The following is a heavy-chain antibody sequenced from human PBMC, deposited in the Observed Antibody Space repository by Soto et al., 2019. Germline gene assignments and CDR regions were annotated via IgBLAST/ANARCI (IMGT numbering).Heavy chain of an antibody. CDR1: GGSISSGDYY. J-gene: IGHJ4*02. D-gene: IGHD3-9*01. Sequence: SETLSLTCTVSGGSISSGDYYWSWIRQPPGKGLEWIGYIYYSGSTYYNPSLKSRVTISVDKSKNQFSLKLSSVTAADTAVYYCARLEGLATISYYFDYWGQGTLVTVSS. V-gene: IGHV4-30-4*01. CDR3: ARLEGLATISYYFDY. CDR2: IYYSGST.